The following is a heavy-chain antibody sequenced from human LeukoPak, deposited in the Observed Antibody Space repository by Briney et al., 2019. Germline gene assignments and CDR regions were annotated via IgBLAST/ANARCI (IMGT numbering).Heavy chain of an antibody. J-gene: IGHJ4*02. CDR3: ARFTAAISIDY. CDR2: IYYSGST. V-gene: IGHV4-39*01. Sequence: SETLSLTCTVSGGSISSSSYYWGWIRQPSGKGLEWIGSIYYSGSTYYNPSLKSRVTISVDTSKNQFSLKLSSVTAADTAVYYCARFTAAISIDYWGQGTLVTVSS. CDR1: GGSISSSSYY. D-gene: IGHD2-2*01.